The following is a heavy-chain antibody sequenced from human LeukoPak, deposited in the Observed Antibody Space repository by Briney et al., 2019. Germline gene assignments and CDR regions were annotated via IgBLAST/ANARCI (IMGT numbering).Heavy chain of an antibody. CDR2: IYHSGST. CDR1: GGSISSSNW. J-gene: IGHJ4*02. CDR3: ARVSPGRGYSYGPGSFFDY. Sequence: SETLSLTCAVSGGSISSSNWWSWVRQPPGKGLEWIGEIYHSGSTNYNPSLKSRVTISVDKSKNQFSLKLSSVTAADTAVYYCARVSPGRGYSYGPGSFFDYWGQGTLVTVSS. D-gene: IGHD5-18*01. V-gene: IGHV4-4*02.